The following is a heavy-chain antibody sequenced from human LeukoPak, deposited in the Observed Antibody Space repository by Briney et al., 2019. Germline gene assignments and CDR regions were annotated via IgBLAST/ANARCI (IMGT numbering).Heavy chain of an antibody. CDR2: ITNDGSST. Sequence: GGSLRLSCAASGLTFSSHWMHWVRQAPGKGLVWVSRITNDGSSTTYADSVKGRFTISRDNAKNMLYLQVNSLRAEDTAVYYCATQQEGNPAYWGQGTLVTVSS. D-gene: IGHD1-14*01. CDR3: ATQQEGNPAY. J-gene: IGHJ4*02. CDR1: GLTFSSHW. V-gene: IGHV3-74*01.